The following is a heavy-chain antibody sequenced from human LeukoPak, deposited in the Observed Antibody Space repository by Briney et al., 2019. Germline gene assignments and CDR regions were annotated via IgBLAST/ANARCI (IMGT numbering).Heavy chain of an antibody. Sequence: GGSLRLSCTASGFAFSNHAMSWVRQAPGKGLEWVSSISISGGTTYYADSVKGRFTISRENSKSTLYLQMNSLRADDTAVYYCARAVSSGYDPFDYWGQGTLVTVSS. CDR2: ISISGGTT. V-gene: IGHV3-23*01. CDR1: GFAFSNHA. CDR3: ARAVSSGYDPFDY. J-gene: IGHJ4*02. D-gene: IGHD3-22*01.